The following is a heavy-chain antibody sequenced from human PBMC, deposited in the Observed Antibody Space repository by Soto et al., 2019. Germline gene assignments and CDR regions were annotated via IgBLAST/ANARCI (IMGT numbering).Heavy chain of an antibody. CDR3: AKDQSHYYDSSGYYYVRGDAFDI. J-gene: IGHJ3*02. CDR1: GFTFSSYA. V-gene: IGHV3-23*01. CDR2: ISGSGGST. D-gene: IGHD3-22*01. Sequence: GGSLRLSCAASGFTFSSYAMSWVRQAPGKGLEWVSAISGSGGSTYYADSVKGRFTISRDNSKNTLYLQMNSLRAEDTAVYYCAKDQSHYYDSSGYYYVRGDAFDIWGQGTMVTVSS.